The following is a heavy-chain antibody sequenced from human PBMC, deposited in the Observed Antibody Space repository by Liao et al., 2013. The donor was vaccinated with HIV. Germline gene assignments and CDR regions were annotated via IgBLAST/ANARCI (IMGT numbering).Heavy chain of an antibody. CDR2: ISASGST. CDR1: GGSISSYN. J-gene: IGHJ4*02. Sequence: QVLLQESGPGLVKPSETLSLTCTVSGGSISSYNWNWIRQAAGKGLQWIGRISASGSTNYNPSLKSRVTMSVDTSKNQFSLDLNSVTAADTAVYYCARGVPPDFWGQGTLVTVSS. V-gene: IGHV4-4*07. CDR3: ARGVPPDF.